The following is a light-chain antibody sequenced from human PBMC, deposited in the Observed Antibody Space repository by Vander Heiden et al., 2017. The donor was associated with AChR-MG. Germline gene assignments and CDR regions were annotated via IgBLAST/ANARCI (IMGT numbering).Light chain of an antibody. CDR3: QSYDSSLSVFYV. Sequence: QSVLTPPPSVSGAPGQRLTISCTGSSSNIGAGYDVHWYQQLPVTAPKLLIYGNSNRPSGVPDRFSGSKSGTSASLAITGLQAEDEADYYCQSYDSSLSVFYVFGTGTKVTVL. CDR2: GNS. CDR1: SSNIGAGYD. J-gene: IGLJ1*01. V-gene: IGLV1-40*01.